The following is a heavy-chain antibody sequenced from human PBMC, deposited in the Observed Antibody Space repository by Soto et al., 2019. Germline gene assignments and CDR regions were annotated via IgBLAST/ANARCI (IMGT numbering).Heavy chain of an antibody. V-gene: IGHV3-53*01. CDR3: ARDSSLIRENYGMDV. J-gene: IGHJ6*02. Sequence: ELQLVESGGGVIQPGGSLRLSCAASGFTVSAKYLTWVRRAPGRGLEWVSVIYRSGKIYYPDSVRGRFTTSRDDSQNTFFLHMNTLRVEDTAVYYCARDSSLIRENYGMDVWGQGTTVAVSS. CDR1: GFTVSAKY. D-gene: IGHD2-2*01. CDR2: IYRSGKI.